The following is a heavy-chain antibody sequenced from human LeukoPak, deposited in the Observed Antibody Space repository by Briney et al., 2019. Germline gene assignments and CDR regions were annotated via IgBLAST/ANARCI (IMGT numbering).Heavy chain of an antibody. CDR3: ARADSGSYPFDY. CDR1: GYTFTSNY. D-gene: IGHD3-10*01. J-gene: IGHJ4*02. CDR2: IYPRDGST. V-gene: IGHV1-46*01. Sequence: ASVKVSCKASGYTFTSNYVHWVRQAPGQGLEWVGMIYPRDGSTSYAQKFQGRVTITRDTSASTAYMELSSLRSEDTAVYYCARADSGSYPFDYWGQGTLVTVSS.